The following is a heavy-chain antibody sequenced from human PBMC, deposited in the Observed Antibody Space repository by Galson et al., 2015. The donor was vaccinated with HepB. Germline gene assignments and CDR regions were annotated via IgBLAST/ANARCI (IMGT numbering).Heavy chain of an antibody. CDR3: ARAPLGDFWSSYENHDYYQMDG. CDR1: GYSFTNYY. V-gene: IGHV1-2*02. Sequence: SVKVSCKASGYSFTNYYIHWVRQAPGQGLEWMGWINPNSGGTHFAQRFQGRVTVTRDTSISKVYMVLNRLRSDDTAIYFYARAPLGDFWSSYENHDYYQMDGWGKGTTGTVSS. D-gene: IGHD3-3*01. J-gene: IGHJ6*03. CDR2: INPNSGGT.